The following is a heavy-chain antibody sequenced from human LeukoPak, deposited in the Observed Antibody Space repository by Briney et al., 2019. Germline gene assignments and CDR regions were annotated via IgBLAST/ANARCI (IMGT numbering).Heavy chain of an antibody. V-gene: IGHV3-7*01. CDR2: IKEDGSEK. CDR1: GFTFSSYW. D-gene: IGHD3-22*01. J-gene: IGHJ2*01. CDR3: ARDGGTTMSGVWYFDL. Sequence: PGGSLRLSCAASGFTFSSYWMSWVRQAPGKGLEWVANIKEDGSEKYYVDSVKGRFTISRDNAKNSLYLQMNSLRAEDTAVYYCARDGGTTMSGVWYFDLWGRGTLVTVSS.